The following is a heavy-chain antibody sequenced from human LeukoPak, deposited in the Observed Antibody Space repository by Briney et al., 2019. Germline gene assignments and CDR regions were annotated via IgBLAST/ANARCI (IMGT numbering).Heavy chain of an antibody. CDR1: GSTFSSYA. CDR3: ARDGGGNSDY. V-gene: IGHV3-30*09. J-gene: IGHJ4*02. Sequence: GRSLRLSCAASGSTFSSYAMHWVRQAPGKGLEWVAVISYDGSNKYYADSVKGRFAISRDNSKNTLYLQMNSPRAEDTAVYYCARDGGGNSDYWGQGTLVTVSS. CDR2: ISYDGSNK. D-gene: IGHD4-23*01.